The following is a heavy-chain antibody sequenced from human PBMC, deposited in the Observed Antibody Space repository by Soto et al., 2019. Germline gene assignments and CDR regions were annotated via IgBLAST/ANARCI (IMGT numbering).Heavy chain of an antibody. V-gene: IGHV3-43*01. CDR3: ANDISSSRIIVVAGFDI. CDR2: ISWDGGST. CDR1: GFTFDDYT. Sequence: PGGSLRLSCAASGFTFDDYTMHWVRQAPGKGLEWVSLISWDGGSTYYADSVKGRFTISRDNSKNSLYLQMNSLRTEDTALYYCANDISSSRIIVVAGFDIWGQGTMVSVAS. D-gene: IGHD1-26*01. J-gene: IGHJ3*02.